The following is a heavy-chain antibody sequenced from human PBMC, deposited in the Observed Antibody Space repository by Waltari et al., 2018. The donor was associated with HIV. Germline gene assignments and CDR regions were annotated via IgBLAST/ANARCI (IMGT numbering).Heavy chain of an antibody. CDR2: ITDDGINK. Sequence: QVQLVESGGGVVQPGRSLRLSCAASGFTFSSYGMHWVRQAPGKGLEWVAVITDDGINKYYADSVKGRFTISRDNSKNTLYLQMNSLRAEDTAVYYCAKGPAASGGMDVWGQGTTVTVSS. CDR1: GFTFSSYG. V-gene: IGHV3-30*18. CDR3: AKGPAASGGMDV. J-gene: IGHJ6*02. D-gene: IGHD2-2*01.